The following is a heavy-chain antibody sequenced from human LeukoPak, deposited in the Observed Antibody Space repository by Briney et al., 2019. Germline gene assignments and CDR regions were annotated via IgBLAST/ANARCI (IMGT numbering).Heavy chain of an antibody. CDR1: GFTFSSYS. D-gene: IGHD6-13*01. Sequence: GGSLRLSCAASGFTFSSYSMNWVRQAPGKGLEWVSYISSSSSTIYYADSVKGRFTISRDNAKNSLYLQMNSLRAEDTAVYYCAREGYSSSPWVWGQGTLVTVSS. V-gene: IGHV3-48*01. CDR2: ISSSSSTI. CDR3: AREGYSSSPWV. J-gene: IGHJ4*02.